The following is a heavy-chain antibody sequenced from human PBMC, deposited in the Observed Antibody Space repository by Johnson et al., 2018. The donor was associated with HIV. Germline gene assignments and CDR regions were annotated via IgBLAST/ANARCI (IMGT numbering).Heavy chain of an antibody. D-gene: IGHD3-10*01. CDR2: IRYDGSNK. J-gene: IGHJ3*02. CDR1: GFTFSSYG. V-gene: IGHV3-30*02. Sequence: QVQLVESGGGVVQPGGSLRLSCAASGFTFSSYGMHWVRQAPGKGLEWVAFIRYDGSNKYYADSVKGRFTISRDNSKNTLYLQMNSLRAEDTALYYCARDPDPFREYHGDAFDMWGQGTMVTVS. CDR3: ARDPDPFREYHGDAFDM.